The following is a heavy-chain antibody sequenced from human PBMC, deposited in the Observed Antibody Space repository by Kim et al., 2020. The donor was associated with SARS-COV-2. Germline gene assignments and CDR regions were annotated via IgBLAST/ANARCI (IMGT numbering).Heavy chain of an antibody. Sequence: KGRFTISRDNSKSTLYLQMNSLGAEDAAVYYCAKGEAAAEGVGGRQFLDYWGQGTLVTVSS. D-gene: IGHD6-13*01. V-gene: IGHV3-30*02. CDR3: AKGEAAAEGVGGRQFLDY. J-gene: IGHJ4*02.